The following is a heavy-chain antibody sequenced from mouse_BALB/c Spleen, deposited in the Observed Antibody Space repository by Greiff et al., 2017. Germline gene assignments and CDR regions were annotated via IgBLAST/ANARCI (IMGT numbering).Heavy chain of an antibody. Sequence: EVQVVESGGGLVQPGGSLRLSCATSGFTFAAYYMSWVRQPPGKALGWLGFIRNKANGYTTEYSASVKGRFTISRDNSQSILYLQMNTLRAEDSATYYCARDSYAMDYWGQGTSVTVSS. CDR2: IRNKANGYTT. CDR3: ARDSYAMDY. CDR1: GFTFAAYY. J-gene: IGHJ4*01. V-gene: IGHV7-3*02.